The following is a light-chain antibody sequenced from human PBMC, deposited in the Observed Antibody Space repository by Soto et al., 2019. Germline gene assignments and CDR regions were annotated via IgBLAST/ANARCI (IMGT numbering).Light chain of an antibody. J-gene: IGKJ1*01. CDR3: QQYYSFPWT. CDR2: DAS. CDR1: ESISDW. V-gene: IGKV1-5*01. Sequence: DIQMTQSPSTLSASLGDRVTITCRASESISDWLAWYQQKPGKAPKLLIYDASTLKTGVPSRFSGSGSGSEFNFTITGLQPDDFATYYCQQYYSFPWTFGQGTKVDIK.